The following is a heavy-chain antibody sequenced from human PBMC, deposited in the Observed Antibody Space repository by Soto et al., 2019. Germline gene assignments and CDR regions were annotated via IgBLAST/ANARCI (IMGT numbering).Heavy chain of an antibody. Sequence: GGSLRLSCAASGFTFSSYWMSWVRQAPGKGLEWVANIKQDGSEKYYVDSVKGRFTISRDNAKNSLYLQMNSLRAEDTAVYYCARDSTIAVASSTDYWGQGTLVTVSS. CDR2: IKQDGSEK. CDR1: GFTFSSYW. V-gene: IGHV3-7*05. J-gene: IGHJ4*02. CDR3: ARDSTIAVASSTDY. D-gene: IGHD6-19*01.